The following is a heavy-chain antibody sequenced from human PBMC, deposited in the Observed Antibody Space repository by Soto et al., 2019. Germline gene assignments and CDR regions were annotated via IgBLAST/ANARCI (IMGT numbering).Heavy chain of an antibody. V-gene: IGHV3-7*01. CDR1: GFTFSSYW. J-gene: IGHJ6*02. CDR2: IKQDGSEK. CDR3: AKDWDGFTVTGYTYGMDV. D-gene: IGHD6-13*01. Sequence: GGSLRLSCAASGFTFSSYWMSWVRQAPGKGLEWVANIKQDGSEKYYVDSVKGRFTISRDNAKNSLFLQMDSLRPEDTAVYFCAKDWDGFTVTGYTYGMDVWGQGTTVTVS.